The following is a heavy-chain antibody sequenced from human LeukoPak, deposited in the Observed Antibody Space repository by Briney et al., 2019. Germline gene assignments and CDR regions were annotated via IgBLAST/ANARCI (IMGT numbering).Heavy chain of an antibody. CDR3: ATYSSGWYLVY. CDR2: ISSSSSTI. Sequence: GGSLRLSCAASGFTFSSYSMNWVRQAPGKGLEWVSYISSSSSTIYYADSVKGRFTISRDNAKNSLYLQMNSLRAEDTAVYYCATYSSGWYLVYWGQGTLVTVSS. V-gene: IGHV3-48*01. D-gene: IGHD6-19*01. CDR1: GFTFSSYS. J-gene: IGHJ4*02.